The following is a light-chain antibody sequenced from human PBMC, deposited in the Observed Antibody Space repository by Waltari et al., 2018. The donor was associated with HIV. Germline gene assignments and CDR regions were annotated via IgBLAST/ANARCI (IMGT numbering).Light chain of an antibody. J-gene: IGLJ1*01. CDR3: QSYDSTNPCI. V-gene: IGLV6-57*03. CDR1: SGSIASNH. CDR2: EDY. Sequence: NFMLTQPHSVSESPGQTVTISCARSSGSIASNHVQWYQQRPGPAPTPVLYEDYQRPPGVPDRFSGSIDSSSNSASLTISELKTEDEAYYYCQSYDSTNPCIFGTGTRVTVL.